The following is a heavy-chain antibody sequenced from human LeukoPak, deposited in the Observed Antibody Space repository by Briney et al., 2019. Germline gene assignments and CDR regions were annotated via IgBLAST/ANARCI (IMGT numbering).Heavy chain of an antibody. CDR2: ISSSSSTI. CDR1: GFTFSSYS. D-gene: IGHD2-15*01. CDR3: ARDPSCSGGSCYGPRKVGVLDY. J-gene: IGHJ4*02. V-gene: IGHV3-48*01. Sequence: PGGSLRLSCAASGFTFSSYSMNWVRQAPGKGLEWVSYISSSSSTIYYADSVKGRFTISRDNSKNTLYLQMNSLRAEDTAVYYCARDPSCSGGSCYGPRKVGVLDYWGQGTLVTVSS.